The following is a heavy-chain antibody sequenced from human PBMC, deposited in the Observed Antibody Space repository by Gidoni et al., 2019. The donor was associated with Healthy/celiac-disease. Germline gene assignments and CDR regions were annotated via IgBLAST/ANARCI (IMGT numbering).Heavy chain of an antibody. J-gene: IGHJ4*02. CDR2: IRSKANSYAT. Sequence: EVQLVESGGGLVQPGGSLKLSCAASGFTFSGSAMHWFRQASGKGLEWVGRIRSKANSYATAYAASVKGRFTISRDDSKNTAYLQINSLKTEDTAVYYCTRRLVGIDYWGQGTLVTVSS. V-gene: IGHV3-73*02. D-gene: IGHD6-19*01. CDR3: TRRLVGIDY. CDR1: GFTFSGSA.